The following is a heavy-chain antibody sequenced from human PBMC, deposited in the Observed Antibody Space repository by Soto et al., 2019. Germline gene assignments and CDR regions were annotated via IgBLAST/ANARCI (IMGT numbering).Heavy chain of an antibody. Sequence: QVQLQESGRGLVKPSETLSLTCTVSGDSISRYYWSWIRLSPGKGLEWIGYIYYSGETNYNPSVKSRVTISVDRTKNQFSLKLSSVTAADTAVYYCARDQGGEFLKGSGMDVWGQGTTVTVSS. V-gene: IGHV4-59*01. D-gene: IGHD3-10*01. CDR2: IYYSGET. J-gene: IGHJ6*02. CDR3: ARDQGGEFLKGSGMDV. CDR1: GDSISRYY.